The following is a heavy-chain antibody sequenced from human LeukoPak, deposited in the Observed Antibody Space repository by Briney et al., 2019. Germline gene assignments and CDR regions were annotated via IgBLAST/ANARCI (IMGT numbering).Heavy chain of an antibody. J-gene: IGHJ4*02. CDR1: GFTFSSYS. D-gene: IGHD5-12*01. Sequence: GGSLRLSCAASGFTFSSYSMNWVRQAPGKGLEWVSYISSSSSTIYYADSVKVRFTISRDNAKNSLYLQMNSLRAEDTAVYYCARDGGYSGYDYDYWGQGILVTVSS. V-gene: IGHV3-48*04. CDR3: ARDGGYSGYDYDY. CDR2: ISSSSSTI.